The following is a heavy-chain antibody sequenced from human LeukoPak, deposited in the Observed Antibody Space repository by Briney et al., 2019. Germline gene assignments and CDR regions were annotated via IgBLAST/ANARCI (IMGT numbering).Heavy chain of an antibody. J-gene: IGHJ4*02. CDR3: ARGRGGTVVRGYLDY. CDR1: GYTFTNYD. D-gene: IGHD3-10*01. V-gene: IGHV1-8*01. Sequence: SVKVSCKASGYTFTNYDIMWVRQATGQGPEWMGWMNSNSGNTGYAQKFQGRVTMTRDTSINTAYMELHSLTSEDTAVYYCARGRGGTVVRGYLDYWGQGTLVTVSS. CDR2: MNSNSGNT.